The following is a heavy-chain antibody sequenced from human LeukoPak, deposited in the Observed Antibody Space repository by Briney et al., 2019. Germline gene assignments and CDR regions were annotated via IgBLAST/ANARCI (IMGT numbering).Heavy chain of an antibody. CDR2: ISGSGGST. J-gene: IGHJ4*02. Sequence: GGSLRLSCVASGFTFSSYAMSWVRQAPGKGLEWVSAISGSGGSTYCADSVKGRFTISRDNSKNTLYLQMNSLRAEDTAVYYCAKVAMRVVVIMGYFDYWGQGTLVTVSS. CDR3: AKVAMRVVVIMGYFDY. D-gene: IGHD3-22*01. CDR1: GFTFSSYA. V-gene: IGHV3-23*01.